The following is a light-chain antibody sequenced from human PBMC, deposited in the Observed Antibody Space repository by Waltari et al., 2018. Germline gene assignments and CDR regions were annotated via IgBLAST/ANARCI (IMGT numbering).Light chain of an antibody. Sequence: QSALTHPASVSGSPGQSITISCTGPSSDVAGYNYVSWYQQHPGKAPNLMIYDVSKRPSGVSNRFSGSKSGNTASLTISGLQAEDEADYYCSSYTSSSTWVFGGGTKLTVL. CDR1: SSDVAGYNY. V-gene: IGLV2-14*01. J-gene: IGLJ2*01. CDR2: DVS. CDR3: SSYTSSSTWV.